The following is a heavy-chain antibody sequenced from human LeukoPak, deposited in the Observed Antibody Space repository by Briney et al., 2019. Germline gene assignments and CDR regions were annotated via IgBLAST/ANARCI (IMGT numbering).Heavy chain of an antibody. J-gene: IGHJ4*02. CDR3: TRGGASTSYYWFY. D-gene: IGHD2-8*01. CDR1: GFTFSSYS. Sequence: GGSLRLSCAASGFTFSSYSMTWVRQAPGKGLEWVANIKKDGSEKFYVDSVKGRFTISRDNAKNSLYLQMDSLRGEDTAVYYCTRGGASTSYYWFYWGQGTLVTVSS. CDR2: IKKDGSEK. V-gene: IGHV3-7*03.